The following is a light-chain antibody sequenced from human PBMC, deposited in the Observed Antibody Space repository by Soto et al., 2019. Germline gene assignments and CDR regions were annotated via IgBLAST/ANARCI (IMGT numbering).Light chain of an antibody. V-gene: IGKV1-39*01. CDR3: QESYSTPRWT. CDR1: QSISSY. Sequence: DIQITHSPSSLSASVGDRVTITCRSSQSISSYLNWYQQKPGKAPKLLIYAASTLQSGVPSRFSGSGSGTDFTLTISSLQPEDFATYYCQESYSTPRWTLGQGTKVDIK. CDR2: AAS. J-gene: IGKJ1*01.